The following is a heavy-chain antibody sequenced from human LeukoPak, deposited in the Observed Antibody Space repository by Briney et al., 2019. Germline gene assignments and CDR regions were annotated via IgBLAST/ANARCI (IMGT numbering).Heavy chain of an antibody. CDR3: ARWAGNFDY. D-gene: IGHD6-19*01. CDR2: IYYSGST. Sequence: SETLSLTCTVSGGSISSSSYYWGWIRQPPGKGLEWIGYIYYSGSTNYNPSLKSRVTISVDTSKNQFSLKLSSVTAADTAVYYCARWAGNFDYWGQGTLVTVSS. J-gene: IGHJ4*02. CDR1: GGSISSSSYY. V-gene: IGHV4-61*05.